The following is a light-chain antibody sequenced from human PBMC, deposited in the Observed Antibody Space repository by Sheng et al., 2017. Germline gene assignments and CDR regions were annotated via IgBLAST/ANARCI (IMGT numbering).Light chain of an antibody. J-gene: IGKJ4*01. Sequence: DIVMTQSPDSLAVSLGERATIHCKSSQSVLYRSNNQNYLAWYQQKPGQPPRLLITWASTRESGVPDRFSGSGSGTDFTLTISSLQAEDVAVYSCQQYFSKPPTFGEGPRWRSN. CDR2: WAS. CDR3: QQYFSKPPT. CDR1: QSVLYRSNNQNY. V-gene: IGKV4-1*01.